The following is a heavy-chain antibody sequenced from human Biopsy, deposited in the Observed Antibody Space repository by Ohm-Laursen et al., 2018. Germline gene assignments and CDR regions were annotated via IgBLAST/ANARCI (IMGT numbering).Heavy chain of an antibody. V-gene: IGHV1-69*01. J-gene: IGHJ4*02. D-gene: IGHD1-26*01. Sequence: VSSVKVSCKASGGTFSSHAISWVRQAPGQGLEWMGGIIPIFGTAEYAQNFQGRLTITADESTSTSYMDLISLRSEDTAAYYCARDRSSGSYSPSDYWGQGTLVIVSS. CDR1: GGTFSSHA. CDR2: IIPIFGTA. CDR3: ARDRSSGSYSPSDY.